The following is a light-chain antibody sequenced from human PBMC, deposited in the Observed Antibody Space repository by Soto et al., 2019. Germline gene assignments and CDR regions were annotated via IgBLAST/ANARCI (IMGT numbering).Light chain of an antibody. Sequence: VLTQSPATLSLSPGERATLSCRASQSVYTNLAWYQHRPGQAPRLLVYRASTSATGIAARFSGSGSRTEFTLSISSLQSEDFALYYCQQYNDWPSITCGQGTRLEIK. CDR1: QSVYTN. CDR2: RAS. J-gene: IGKJ5*01. V-gene: IGKV3-15*01. CDR3: QQYNDWPSIT.